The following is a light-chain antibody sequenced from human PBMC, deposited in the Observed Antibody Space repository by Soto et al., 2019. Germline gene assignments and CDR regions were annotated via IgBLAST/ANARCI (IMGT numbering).Light chain of an antibody. CDR3: QQYNNWPPWT. CDR2: GAS. CDR1: HSVASK. J-gene: IGKJ1*01. Sequence: ETVMTQSPATLSVSPGERATLSCRASHSVASKLAWYQQKPGQAPRLLIYGASARATGIPARFSGSGSGTEFTLTISSLQSEDFAIYYCQQYNNWPPWTFGQGTKVEIK. V-gene: IGKV3-15*01.